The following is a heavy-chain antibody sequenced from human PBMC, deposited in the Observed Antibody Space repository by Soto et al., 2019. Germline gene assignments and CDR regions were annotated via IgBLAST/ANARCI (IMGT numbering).Heavy chain of an antibody. V-gene: IGHV1-18*01. CDR3: ARDRVNIEEYCSSTSCYGYNWFDP. J-gene: IGHJ5*02. CDR1: GYTFTSYG. Sequence: GASVKVSCKASGYTFTSYGISWVRQAPGQGLEWMGWISAYHGKTNYAQKFQGRVTITADKSTSTAYMELSSLRAEDTAVYYCARDRVNIEEYCSSTSCYGYNWFDPWGQGTLVTVSS. D-gene: IGHD2-2*01. CDR2: ISAYHGKT.